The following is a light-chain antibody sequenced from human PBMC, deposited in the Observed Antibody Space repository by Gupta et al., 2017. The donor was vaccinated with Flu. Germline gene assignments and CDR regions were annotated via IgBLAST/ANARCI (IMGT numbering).Light chain of an antibody. J-gene: IGKJ3*01. CDR1: QSVSSN. CDR3: QQYNNWPPMIT. Sequence: TMSVSPGERATLSCRASQSVSSNLAWYQQKPGQAPRLLIYGASTRATGIPARFSGSGSGTEFTLTISSLQSEDFAVYYCQQYNNWPPMITFGPGTKVDVK. V-gene: IGKV3-15*01. CDR2: GAS.